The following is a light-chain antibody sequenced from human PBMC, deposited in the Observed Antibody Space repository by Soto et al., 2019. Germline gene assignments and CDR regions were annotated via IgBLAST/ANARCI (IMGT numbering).Light chain of an antibody. Sequence: EIVLMQSPATLSVSPGESATLSCRASQSVSINLAWYQQKPGQAPRLLIYAASTRATGIPARFSGSGSGTEFSLTISSLQSEDFAVYHCQQYKNWPPITFGQGTRLEIK. CDR1: QSVSIN. CDR2: AAS. CDR3: QQYKNWPPIT. J-gene: IGKJ5*01. V-gene: IGKV3-15*01.